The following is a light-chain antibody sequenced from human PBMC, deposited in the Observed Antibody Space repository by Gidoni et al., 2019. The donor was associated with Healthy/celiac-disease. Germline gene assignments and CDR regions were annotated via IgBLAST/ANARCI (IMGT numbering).Light chain of an antibody. V-gene: IGKV3-15*01. CDR3: QQYNNWLPMYT. J-gene: IGKJ2*01. Sequence: IVLTPSPATLSVSPAESATLSCRARQSFSSNLAWYQQTPGQAPRLLIYGASTRATGIPARFSGSGSGTEFTLTISSLQSEDFAVYYCQQYNNWLPMYTFGQGTKLEIK. CDR2: GAS. CDR1: QSFSSN.